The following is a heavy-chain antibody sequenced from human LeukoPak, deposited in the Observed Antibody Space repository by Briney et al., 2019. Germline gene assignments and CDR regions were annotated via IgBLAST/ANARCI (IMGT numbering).Heavy chain of an antibody. CDR2: LFYSGNT. V-gene: IGHV4-59*01. CDR1: GGSMSSYY. Sequence: PSETLSLTCTVSGGSMSSYYWSWIRQPPGKGLEWIGYLFYSGNTNSNPSLKSRVTISADTSKNQFSLRLNSVTAEDTAVYFCGRVRTGNTGSPEYFEDWGQGTLVTVSS. D-gene: IGHD5-12*01. J-gene: IGHJ1*01. CDR3: GRVRTGNTGSPEYFED.